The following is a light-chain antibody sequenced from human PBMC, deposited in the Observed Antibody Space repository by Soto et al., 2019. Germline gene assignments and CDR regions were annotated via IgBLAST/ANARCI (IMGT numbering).Light chain of an antibody. CDR3: SSYTSSSTLDVV. CDR1: SSDVGGYNY. J-gene: IGLJ2*01. CDR2: DVS. Sequence: QSALTQPASVSGSPGQSITISCTGTSSDVGGYNYVSWYQQHPGKAPKLMIYDVSNRPSGVSNRFSGSKSGNTASLTISGLRAEDEDYYYCSSYTSSSTLDVVFPGGTTLTVL. V-gene: IGLV2-14*01.